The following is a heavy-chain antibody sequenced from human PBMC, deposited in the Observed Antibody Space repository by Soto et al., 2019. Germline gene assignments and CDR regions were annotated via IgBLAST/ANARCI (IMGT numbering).Heavy chain of an antibody. CDR2: ISYDGSNK. D-gene: IGHD2-15*01. Sequence: QVQVVESGGGVLQPGRSLRLSCAASGLIFSSYAMLWVRQAPGKGLEWVALISYDGSNKYYADSVKGRFAISRDNSKNTLYLQMNSLRAEDTAVYYCARMGLLHGMDVWGQGTTVTVSS. V-gene: IGHV3-30*09. CDR1: GLIFSSYA. J-gene: IGHJ6*02. CDR3: ARMGLLHGMDV.